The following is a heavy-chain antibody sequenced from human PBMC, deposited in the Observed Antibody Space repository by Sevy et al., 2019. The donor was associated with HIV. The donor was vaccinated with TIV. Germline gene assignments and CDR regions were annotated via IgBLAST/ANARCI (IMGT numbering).Heavy chain of an antibody. J-gene: IGHJ4*02. CDR2: FDPEDGET. D-gene: IGHD3-22*01. CDR3: ATTKGYNEGSGFPFDY. CDR1: GYTLTKLG. V-gene: IGHV1-24*01. Sequence: ASVKVSCKVSGYTLTKLGMHWVRQAPGKGLEWMGSFDPEDGETIYAQKFQGRLTMTEDTSTDTAYMDLSSLRSEDTAVDFCATTKGYNEGSGFPFDYWGQGTVVTVSS.